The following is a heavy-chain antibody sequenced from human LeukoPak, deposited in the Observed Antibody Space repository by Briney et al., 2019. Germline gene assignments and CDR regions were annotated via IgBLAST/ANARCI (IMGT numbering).Heavy chain of an antibody. CDR2: ISSSSSYI. D-gene: IGHD3-22*01. Sequence: GGSLRLSCAASGFTFSSYSMNWVRQAPGKGLEWVSSISSSSSYIYYADSVKGRFTISRDNAKNSLYLQMNSLRAEDTAVYYCARFAPYDSSGYCRFFRFDYWGQGTLVTVSS. CDR1: GFTFSSYS. V-gene: IGHV3-21*01. J-gene: IGHJ4*02. CDR3: ARFAPYDSSGYCRFFRFDY.